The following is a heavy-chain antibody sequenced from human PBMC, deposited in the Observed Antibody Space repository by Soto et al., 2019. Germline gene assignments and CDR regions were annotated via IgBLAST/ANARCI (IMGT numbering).Heavy chain of an antibody. J-gene: IGHJ3*02. CDR2: IYYSGST. V-gene: IGHV4-39*01. D-gene: IGHD3-22*01. Sequence: QLQLQESGPGLVKPSETLSLTCTVSGGSISSSSYYWGWIRQPPGKGLEWIGSIYYSGSTYYSPSLTSRVTISVDTSKNQFSLKLSSVTAADTAVYYCAYYYDSSGPFDIWGQGTMVTVSS. CDR3: AYYYDSSGPFDI. CDR1: GGSISSSSYY.